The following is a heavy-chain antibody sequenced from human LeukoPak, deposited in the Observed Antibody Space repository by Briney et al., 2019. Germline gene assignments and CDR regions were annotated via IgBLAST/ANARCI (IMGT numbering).Heavy chain of an antibody. D-gene: IGHD6-13*01. CDR3: ARDKADSIAAAGSFYYYYYGMDV. Sequence: GRSLRLSCAASGFTFDDYAMHWVRQAPGKGLEWVSSISSSSSYIYYADSVEGRFTISRDNAKNSLYLQMNSLRAEDTAVYYCARDKADSIAAAGSFYYYYYGMDVWGQGTTVTVSS. J-gene: IGHJ6*02. CDR2: ISSSSSYI. CDR1: GFTFDDYA. V-gene: IGHV3-21*01.